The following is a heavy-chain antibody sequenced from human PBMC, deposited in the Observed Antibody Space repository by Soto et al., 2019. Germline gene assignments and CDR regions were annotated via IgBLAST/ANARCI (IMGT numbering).Heavy chain of an antibody. V-gene: IGHV3-21*04. J-gene: IGHJ4*02. D-gene: IGHD1-26*01. CDR1: GFTFSSYT. CDR3: ARVKVGVTGWRHFDH. Sequence: GGSLRLSCAASGFTFSSYTFAWVRQAPGEGLEWVSSIGHSRTYIYYADSMKGRFTVSRDNDNNSLFLQMDSLRAEDTAVYYCARVKVGVTGWRHFDHWGQGALVTVSS. CDR2: IGHSRTYI.